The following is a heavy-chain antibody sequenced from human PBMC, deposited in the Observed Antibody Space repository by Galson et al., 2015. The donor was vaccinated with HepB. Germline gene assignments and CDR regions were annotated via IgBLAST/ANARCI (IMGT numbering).Heavy chain of an antibody. Sequence: SLRLSCAASRFTFNTYWMTWVRQSPGKGLERVANIKQDGSEKYYVDSVKGRFTISRDNAKNSLYLQMNSLRAEDTAVYYCARNTVTTKAFDIWGQGTIVTVSS. D-gene: IGHD4-17*01. J-gene: IGHJ3*02. CDR2: IKQDGSEK. CDR1: RFTFNTYW. CDR3: ARNTVTTKAFDI. V-gene: IGHV3-7*03.